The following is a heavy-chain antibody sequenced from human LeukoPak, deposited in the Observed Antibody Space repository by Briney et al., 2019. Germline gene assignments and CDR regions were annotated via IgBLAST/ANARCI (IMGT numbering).Heavy chain of an antibody. CDR2: IYYSGST. Sequence: PSETLSLTCTVSGGSISSSSYYWGWIRQPPGKGLEWIGSIYYSGSTYYNPSLKSRVTISVDTSKNQFSLKLSSVTAADTAVYYCARHRRGRDGYQNWFDPWGQGTLVTVSS. J-gene: IGHJ5*02. CDR3: ARHRRGRDGYQNWFDP. V-gene: IGHV4-39*01. D-gene: IGHD5-24*01. CDR1: GGSISSSSYY.